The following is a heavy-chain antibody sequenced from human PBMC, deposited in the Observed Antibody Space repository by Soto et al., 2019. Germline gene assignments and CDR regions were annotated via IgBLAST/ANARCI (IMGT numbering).Heavy chain of an antibody. CDR1: GYTFTSYG. CDR3: ARDTRGYSYGYFWFDP. V-gene: IGHV1-18*01. CDR2: ISAYNGNT. Sequence: GASVKVSCKASGYTFTSYGISWVRQAPGQGLEWMGWISAYNGNTNYAQKLQGRVTMTTDTSTSTAYMELRSLRSDDTAVYYCARDTRGYSYGYFWFDPWGQGTLVTVS. J-gene: IGHJ5*02. D-gene: IGHD5-18*01.